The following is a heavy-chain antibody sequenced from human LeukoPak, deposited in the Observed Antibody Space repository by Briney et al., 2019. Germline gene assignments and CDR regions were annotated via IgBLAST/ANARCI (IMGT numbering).Heavy chain of an antibody. CDR3: ARVNSQYNSSWYFDY. V-gene: IGHV3-21*01. CDR2: ISSSSSYI. Sequence: KPGGSLRLSCAASGSTFSSYSMNWVRQAPGKGLEWVSSISSSSSYIYYADSVKGRFTITRDNAKNSLYLQMNSLRAEDTAVYYCARVNSQYNSSWYFDYWGQGTLVTVSS. CDR1: GSTFSSYS. D-gene: IGHD6-13*01. J-gene: IGHJ4*02.